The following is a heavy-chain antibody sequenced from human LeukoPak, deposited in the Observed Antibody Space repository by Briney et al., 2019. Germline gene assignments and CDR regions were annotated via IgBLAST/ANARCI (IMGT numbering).Heavy chain of an antibody. CDR3: ARVGLGWAYFDY. CDR2: ISGRGSTV. J-gene: IGHJ4*02. D-gene: IGHD3-16*01. V-gene: IGHV3-48*04. CDR1: GFTFSSYG. Sequence: GGSLRLSCAASGFTFSSYGMHWVRQAPGKGLEWISYISGRGSTVYYADSVKGRFTVSRDNAKNSLYLQMNSLRAEDTAVYYCARVGLGWAYFDYWGQGTLVTVSS.